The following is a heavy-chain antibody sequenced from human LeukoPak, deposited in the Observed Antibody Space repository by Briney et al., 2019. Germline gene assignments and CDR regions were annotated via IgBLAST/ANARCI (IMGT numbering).Heavy chain of an antibody. CDR1: GGSFSGYY. D-gene: IGHD3-22*01. V-gene: IGHV4-34*01. CDR2: INHSGST. CDR3: ARGHYYDSSGYIF. J-gene: IGHJ4*02. Sequence: SETLSLTCAVYGGSFSGYYWRWIRQPPGKGLEWIGEINHSGSTNYNPSLKSRVTISVDTSKNQFSLKLSSVTAADTAVYYCARGHYYDSSGYIFGGQGTLVTVSS.